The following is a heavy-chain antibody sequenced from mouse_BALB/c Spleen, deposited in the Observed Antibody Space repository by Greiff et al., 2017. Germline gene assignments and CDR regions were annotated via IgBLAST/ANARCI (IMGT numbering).Heavy chain of an antibody. J-gene: IGHJ4*01. D-gene: IGHD1-1*01. V-gene: IGHV1-69*02. CDR3: TSYGSSRLYYAMDY. Sequence: QVQLKQPGAELVRPGASVKLSCKASGYTFTSYWINWVKQRPGQGLEWIGNIYPSDSYTNYNQKFKDKATLTVDKSSSTAYMQLSSPTSEDSAVYYCTSYGSSRLYYAMDYWGQGTSVTVSS. CDR2: IYPSDSYT. CDR1: GYTFTSYW.